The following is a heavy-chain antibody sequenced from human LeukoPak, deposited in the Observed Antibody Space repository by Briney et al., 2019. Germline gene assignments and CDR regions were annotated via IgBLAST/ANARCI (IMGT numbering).Heavy chain of an antibody. J-gene: IGHJ4*02. CDR1: GFTVSSNY. V-gene: IGHV3-53*01. D-gene: IGHD2-15*01. CDR3: ARELALGYCSGGSCYSGYFFDY. CDR2: IYSGGST. Sequence: GGSLRLSRAASGFTVSSNYMSGVRQAPRKGLEWVSVIYSGGSTYYADSVKGRFTISRDNSKNTLYLQMNRLRAEDTAVYYCARELALGYCSGGSCYSGYFFDYWGQGTLVTVSS.